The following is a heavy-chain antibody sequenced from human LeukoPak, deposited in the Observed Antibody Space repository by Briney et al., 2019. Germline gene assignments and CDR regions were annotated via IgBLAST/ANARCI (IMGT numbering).Heavy chain of an antibody. CDR1: GFTFSSYE. CDR3: ARHVVAVGFDY. CDR2: SSGSGATI. V-gene: IGHV3-48*03. Sequence: GGSLRLSCAASGFTFSSYEMNWVRQAPGKGLEWVSYSSGSGATIFYADSVKGRFTISRDNAKNSLCLQMNSLRAEDTAVYYCARHVVAVGFDYWGQGTLVTVSS. J-gene: IGHJ4*02. D-gene: IGHD3-22*01.